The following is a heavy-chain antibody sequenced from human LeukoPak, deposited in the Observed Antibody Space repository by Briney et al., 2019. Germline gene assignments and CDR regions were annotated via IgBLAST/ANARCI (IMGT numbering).Heavy chain of an antibody. CDR3: ARQSSGYYTPLDN. Sequence: SETLSHTCNVSGDSLSSYYWGWIRQPPGKGLEWIGFIYYSGSTSYNPSLKSRVTMSVDTSNNQFSLNLTSVTVADTAMYFCARQSSGYYTPLDNWGQGILVTVSS. J-gene: IGHJ4*02. CDR2: IYYSGST. D-gene: IGHD3-22*01. V-gene: IGHV4-59*08. CDR1: GDSLSSYY.